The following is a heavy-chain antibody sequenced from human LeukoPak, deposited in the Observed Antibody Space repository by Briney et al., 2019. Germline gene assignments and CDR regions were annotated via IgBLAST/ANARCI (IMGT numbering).Heavy chain of an antibody. V-gene: IGHV3-30-3*01. CDR2: ISYDGSNK. CDR1: GFTFSSYA. CDR3: VRDGHGMDV. J-gene: IGHJ6*02. Sequence: GGSLRLSCAASGFTFSSYAMHWVRQAPGKGLEWVAVISYDGSNKYYADSVKGRFTISRDNSKNTLYLQMNSLRAEDTAVYYCVRDGHGMDVWGQGTTVTVSS.